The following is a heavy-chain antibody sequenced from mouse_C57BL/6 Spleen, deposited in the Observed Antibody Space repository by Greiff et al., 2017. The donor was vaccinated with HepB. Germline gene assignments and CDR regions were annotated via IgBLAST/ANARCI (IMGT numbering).Heavy chain of an antibody. CDR3: ARQGTRVYDLDY. Sequence: EVHLVESGGGLVKPGGSLKLSCAASGFTFSSYTMSWVRQTPEKRLEWVATISGGGGNTYYPDSVKGRFTISRDNAKNTLYLQMSSLRSEDTALYYCARQGTRVYDLDYWGQGTTLTVSS. CDR1: GFTFSSYT. CDR2: ISGGGGNT. V-gene: IGHV5-9*01. J-gene: IGHJ2*01. D-gene: IGHD2-12*01.